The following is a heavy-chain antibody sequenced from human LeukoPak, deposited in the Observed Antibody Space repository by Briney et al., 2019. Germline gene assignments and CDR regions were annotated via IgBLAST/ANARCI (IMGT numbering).Heavy chain of an antibody. Sequence: GGSLRLSCAASGLTFSSHWMHWVRQAPGKGLVWVSRITNDGSSTTYADSVKGRFTISRDNSKNTLYLQMNSLKPEDTAVYYCARDQIIVTTILDYYYGMDVWGQGTTVTVSS. V-gene: IGHV3-74*01. CDR3: ARDQIIVTTILDYYYGMDV. CDR1: GLTFSSHW. D-gene: IGHD5-12*01. CDR2: ITNDGSST. J-gene: IGHJ6*02.